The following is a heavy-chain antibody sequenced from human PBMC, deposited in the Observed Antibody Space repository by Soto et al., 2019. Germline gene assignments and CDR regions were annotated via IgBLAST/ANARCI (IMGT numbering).Heavy chain of an antibody. CDR1: GFTFSSYW. J-gene: IGHJ4*02. D-gene: IGHD3-3*01. Sequence: EVQLVESGGGLGQPGGSLRLSCAASGFTFSSYWMSWVRQAPGKGLEWVANIKEDGSDMYYVDAVKGRFTISRDNAKNSLYLQMNSLRAEDTAVYYCATECWVYYDFWSGYSDYWGQGTQVTGSS. CDR2: IKEDGSDM. CDR3: ATECWVYYDFWSGYSDY. V-gene: IGHV3-7*01.